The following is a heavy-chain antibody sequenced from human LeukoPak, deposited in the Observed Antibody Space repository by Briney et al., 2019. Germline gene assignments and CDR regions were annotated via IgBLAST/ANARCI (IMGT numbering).Heavy chain of an antibody. CDR2: ISYDGSNK. CDR3: ARDYDILTGYLY. V-gene: IGHV3-30-3*01. D-gene: IGHD3-9*01. J-gene: IGHJ4*02. CDR1: GFTFSSYA. Sequence: PGGSLRLSCAASGFTFSSYAMHWVRQAPGKGLEWVAVISYDGSNKYYADSVKGRFTISRDNSKNTLYLQMSSLRAEDTAVYYCARDYDILTGYLYWGQGTLATVSS.